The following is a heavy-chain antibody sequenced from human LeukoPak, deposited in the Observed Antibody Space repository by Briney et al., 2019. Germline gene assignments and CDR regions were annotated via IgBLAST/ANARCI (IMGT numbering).Heavy chain of an antibody. J-gene: IGHJ6*02. CDR2: IYYSGST. D-gene: IGHD5-12*01. V-gene: IGHV4-39*01. CDR1: GGSISSSSYY. Sequence: SETLSLTCTVSGGSISSSSYYWGWIRQPPGKGLEWIGSIYYSGSTYYNPSLKSRATISVDTSKNQFSLKLSSVTAADTAVYYCARLGNVVATGYYYYYGMDVWGQGTTVTVSS. CDR3: ARLGNVVATGYYYYYGMDV.